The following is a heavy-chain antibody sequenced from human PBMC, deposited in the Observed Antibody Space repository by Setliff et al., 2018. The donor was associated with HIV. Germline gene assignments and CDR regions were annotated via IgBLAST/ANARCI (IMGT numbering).Heavy chain of an antibody. CDR2: IYYSGGT. Sequence: PSETLSLTCTVSGGSISSSSYYWGWIRQPPGKGLEWIGTIYYSGGTYYKSSLKSRLIISLDTSKNQFSLNLRSVTAADTAIYFCARQGRDGFNYDYWGQGTLVTVSS. CDR1: GGSISSSSYY. CDR3: ARQGRDGFNYDY. V-gene: IGHV4-39*01. D-gene: IGHD5-12*01. J-gene: IGHJ4*02.